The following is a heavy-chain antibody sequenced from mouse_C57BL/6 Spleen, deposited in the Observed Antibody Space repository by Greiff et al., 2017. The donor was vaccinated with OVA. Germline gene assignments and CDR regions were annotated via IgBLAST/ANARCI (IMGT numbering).Heavy chain of an antibody. CDR3: ARESDYDVKNFDY. J-gene: IGHJ2*01. Sequence: QVQLQQPGAELVKPGASVKLSCKASGYTFTSYWMHWVKQRPGRGLEWIGWIDPNSGGTKYNEKFKSKATLTVDKPSSTAYMQLSSLTSEDSAVYYCARESDYDVKNFDYWGQGTTLTVSS. V-gene: IGHV1-72*01. CDR1: GYTFTSYW. CDR2: IDPNSGGT. D-gene: IGHD2-4*01.